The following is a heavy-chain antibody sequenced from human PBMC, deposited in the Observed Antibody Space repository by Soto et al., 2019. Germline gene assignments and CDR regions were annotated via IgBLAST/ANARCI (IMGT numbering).Heavy chain of an antibody. CDR1: GGSFSGYY. CDR3: ERESPPPYGYSSSWYWYFDL. CDR2: INHSGST. Sequence: SETLSLTCAVYGGSFSGYYWSWIRQPPGKGLEWIGEINHSGSTNYNPSLKSRVTISVDTSKNQFSLKLSSVTAADTAVYYCERESPPPYGYSSSWYWYFDLWGRGTLVTVSS. V-gene: IGHV4-34*01. D-gene: IGHD6-13*01. J-gene: IGHJ2*01.